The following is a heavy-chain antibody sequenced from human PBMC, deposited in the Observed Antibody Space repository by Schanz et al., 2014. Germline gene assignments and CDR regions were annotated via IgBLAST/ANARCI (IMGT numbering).Heavy chain of an antibody. V-gene: IGHV3-11*05. CDR3: ARFLARYQYYGVDV. J-gene: IGHJ6*02. Sequence: QAYLVESGGDLVKPGGSLRLSCAASGFTFSDYYMARIRQAPGKGLEWLSHISGSSIHKNYADSVKGRFSISRDNGETSVYLQTNSLRVEDTAVYYCARFLARYQYYGVDVWGQGTTVIVSS. D-gene: IGHD3-3*01. CDR1: GFTFSDYY. CDR2: ISGSSIHK.